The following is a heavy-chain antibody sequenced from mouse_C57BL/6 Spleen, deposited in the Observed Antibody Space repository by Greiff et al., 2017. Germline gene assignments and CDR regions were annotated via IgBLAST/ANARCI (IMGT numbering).Heavy chain of an antibody. CDR2: INYDGSST. D-gene: IGHD2-3*01. CDR1: GFTFSDYY. J-gene: IGHJ2*01. CDR3: ARGYDGYFDD. Sequence: EVKLVESEGGLVQPGSSMKLSCTASGFTFSDYYMAWVRQVPEKGLEWVANINYDGSSTYYLDSLKSRFIISRDNAKNILYLQMSSLKSEDTATYYCARGYDGYFDDWGQGTTLTVSS. V-gene: IGHV5-16*01.